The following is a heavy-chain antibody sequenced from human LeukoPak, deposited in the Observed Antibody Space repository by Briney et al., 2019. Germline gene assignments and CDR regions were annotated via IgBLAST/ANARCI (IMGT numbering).Heavy chain of an antibody. CDR2: INPNSGGT. D-gene: IGHD6-19*01. V-gene: IGHV1-2*02. Sequence: EASVKVSCKASGYTFTGYCMHWVRQAPGQGLEWMGWINPNSGGTNYAQKFQGRVTMTRDTSISTAYMELSRLRSDDTAVYYCARDRTRTGYSSGWYHDYWGQGTLVTVSS. CDR1: GYTFTGYC. J-gene: IGHJ4*02. CDR3: ARDRTRTGYSSGWYHDY.